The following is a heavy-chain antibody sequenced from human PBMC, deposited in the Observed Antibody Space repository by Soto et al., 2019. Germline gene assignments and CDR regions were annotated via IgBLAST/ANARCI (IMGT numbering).Heavy chain of an antibody. Sequence: ASVKVSCKASGFTFTTSAMQWVRQARGQRLEWIGWIVVGSGTTNYAQKFQERVTITRDMSTSTAYMELSSLSSEDTAVYYCAADPLYTYGPPSQYYMDVWGKGTTVTVSS. CDR3: AADPLYTYGPPSQYYMDV. CDR1: GFTFTTSA. D-gene: IGHD5-18*01. J-gene: IGHJ6*03. V-gene: IGHV1-58*02. CDR2: IVVGSGTT.